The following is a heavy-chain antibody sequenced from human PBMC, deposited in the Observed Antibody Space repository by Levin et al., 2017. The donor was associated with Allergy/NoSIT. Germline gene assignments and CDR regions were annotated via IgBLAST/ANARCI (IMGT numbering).Heavy chain of an antibody. V-gene: IGHV4-34*01. CDR1: GGSFSGYY. J-gene: IGHJ4*02. CDR3: ARGGDIAVVVPTTPFDY. D-gene: IGHD2-15*01. Sequence: SETLSLTCAVYGGSFSGYYWSGIRQPPGKGLEWIGEINHSGSTNYNPSLKSRVTISVDTSKNQFSLKLSSVTAADTAVYYCARGGDIAVVVPTTPFDYWGQGTLVTVPS. CDR2: INHSGST.